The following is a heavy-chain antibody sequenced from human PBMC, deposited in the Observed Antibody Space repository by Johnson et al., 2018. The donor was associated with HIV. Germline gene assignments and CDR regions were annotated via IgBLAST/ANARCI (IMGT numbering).Heavy chain of an antibody. Sequence: QVQLVESGGGVVQPGRSLRLSCAASGFTFSSYPMHWVRQAPGKGLEWVAVIWYDGSNKYYADSVKGRFTISRDNSKNTLYLQMNSLRAEDTAVYYCASTGSGSDDAFDIWGQGTMVTVSS. CDR2: IWYDGSNK. CDR1: GFTFSSYP. CDR3: ASTGSGSDDAFDI. J-gene: IGHJ3*02. D-gene: IGHD3-10*01. V-gene: IGHV3-30-3*01.